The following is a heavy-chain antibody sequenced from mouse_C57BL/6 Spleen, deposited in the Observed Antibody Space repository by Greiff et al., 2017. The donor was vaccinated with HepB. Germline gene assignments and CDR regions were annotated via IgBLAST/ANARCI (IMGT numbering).Heavy chain of an antibody. Sequence: EVMLVESGEGLVKPGGSLKLSCAASGFTFSSYAMSWVRQTPEKRLEWVAYISSGGDYIYYADTVKGRFTISRDNARNTLYLQMSSLKSEDTAMYYCTRDQLTGTWYFDVWGTGTTVTVSS. CDR3: TRDQLTGTWYFDV. V-gene: IGHV5-9-1*02. D-gene: IGHD4-1*01. CDR2: ISSGGDYI. CDR1: GFTFSSYA. J-gene: IGHJ1*03.